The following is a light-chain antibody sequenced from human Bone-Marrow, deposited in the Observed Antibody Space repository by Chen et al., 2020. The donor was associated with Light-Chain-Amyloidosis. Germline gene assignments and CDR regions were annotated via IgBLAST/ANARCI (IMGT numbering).Light chain of an antibody. J-gene: IGKJ4*01. CDR3: QQYDSLPLT. Sequence: DIQMKQSQGCLSAYVGDRVTITCQANQDIDNYLNWYQQKPGKAPNLLIYDASNLETGVPSRFSGRGSGTHFTLTISSLQPEDFATYFCQQYDSLPLTFGGGTKIETK. CDR1: QDIDNY. CDR2: DAS. V-gene: IGKV1-33*01.